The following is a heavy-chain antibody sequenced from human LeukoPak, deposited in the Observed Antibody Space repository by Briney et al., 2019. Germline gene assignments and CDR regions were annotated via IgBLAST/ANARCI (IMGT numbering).Heavy chain of an antibody. CDR2: ISSDESST. J-gene: IGHJ5*02. Sequence: GGSLRLSCAASGFTFSHHWMHWVRQAPGKGLVWVSHISSDESSTTYADSVKGRFTISRDNRKNTLYLQMNSLRVEDTAMYYCTRNPDGLNWFDPWGQGTLVTVSS. V-gene: IGHV3-74*01. CDR1: GFTFSHHW. CDR3: TRNPDGLNWFDP. D-gene: IGHD1-14*01.